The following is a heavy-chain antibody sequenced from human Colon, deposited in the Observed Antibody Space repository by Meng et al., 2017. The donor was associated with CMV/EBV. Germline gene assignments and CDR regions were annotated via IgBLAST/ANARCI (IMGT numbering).Heavy chain of an antibody. V-gene: IGHV1-69*05. CDR2: DIPVFGTP. CDR1: GGAFLNSA. J-gene: IGHJ6*02. Sequence: SVKVSCKASGGAFLNSAISWVRQAPGQGLEWMGGDIPVFGTPEYAKKFQGRLTITTDEATTTAYMELKNLRSEDTAVYYCAWPAQGNHYYYALDIWGQGTAVTVSS. CDR3: AWPAQGNHYYYALDI.